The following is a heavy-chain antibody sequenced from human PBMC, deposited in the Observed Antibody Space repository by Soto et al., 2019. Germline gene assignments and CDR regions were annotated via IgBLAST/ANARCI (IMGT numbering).Heavy chain of an antibody. CDR3: ARDNSSSGYGKTHSFDP. CDR1: GFTFSSYG. Sequence: QVQLVESGGGVVQPGRSLRLSCAASGFTFSSYGMHWVRQAPGKGLEWVAVIWYDGSNKYYADSVKGRMTISRDNSKNTLDLRRNSLRAEDTAVYYRARDNSSSGYGKTHSFDPWGQGTLVTGSS. J-gene: IGHJ5*02. D-gene: IGHD6-13*01. V-gene: IGHV3-33*01. CDR2: IWYDGSNK.